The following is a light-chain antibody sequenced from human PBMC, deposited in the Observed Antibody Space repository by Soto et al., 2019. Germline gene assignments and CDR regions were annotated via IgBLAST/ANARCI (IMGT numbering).Light chain of an antibody. Sequence: AIPMTQSPSSLSASVGDRVTITCRASQGIRNDLGWYQQKPGKAPKLLIYAASTLQSGVPSRFSGSGSGTDFTLTISSLQPEDFATYYCLQDYHHPLIFGGGTKVEIE. V-gene: IGKV1-6*01. J-gene: IGKJ4*01. CDR3: LQDYHHPLI. CDR2: AAS. CDR1: QGIRND.